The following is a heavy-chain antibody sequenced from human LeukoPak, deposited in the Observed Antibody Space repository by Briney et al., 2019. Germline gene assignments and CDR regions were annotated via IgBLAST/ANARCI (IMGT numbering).Heavy chain of an antibody. J-gene: IGHJ6*02. CDR2: VSYDGSNK. CDR3: ARVREPLDYHYGLAV. V-gene: IGHV3-30-3*01. Sequence: PGGSLRLSCATSGFTFSDYAMHWVRQAPGKGLQWVAIVSYDGSNKYYADSVQGRFIMSKDNSRNTLFLQMNSLRTDDTAVYYCARVREPLDYHYGLAVWGQGTSVTVSS. CDR1: GFTFSDYA. D-gene: IGHD1-26*01.